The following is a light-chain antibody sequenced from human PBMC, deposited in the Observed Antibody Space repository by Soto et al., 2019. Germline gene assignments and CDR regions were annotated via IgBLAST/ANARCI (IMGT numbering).Light chain of an antibody. J-gene: IGLJ1*01. CDR3: QSYDSSLSVLYV. V-gene: IGLV1-40*01. Sequence: QSVLTQPPSVSGAPGQRVTISCTGSSSNIGAGYDVHWYQQRPGTAPKLLIFGNINRPSGVPDRFSGSKSGTSASLTITGLQAEDEGDYYCQSYDSSLSVLYVFGTGTKVTVL. CDR1: SSNIGAGYD. CDR2: GNI.